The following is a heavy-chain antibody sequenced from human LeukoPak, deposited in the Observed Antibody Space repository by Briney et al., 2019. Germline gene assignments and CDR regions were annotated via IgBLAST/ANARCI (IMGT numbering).Heavy chain of an antibody. CDR3: ARNGGMASTFDY. V-gene: IGHV4-59*12. CDR2: IYYSGST. Sequence: PSETLSLTCTVSGGSISSYYWSWIRQPPGKGLEWIGYIYYSGSTNYSPSLKSRVTMSVDTSKNQFSLKLSSVTAADTAVYYCARNGGMASTFDYWGQGTLVTVSS. CDR1: GGSISSYY. J-gene: IGHJ4*02. D-gene: IGHD5-24*01.